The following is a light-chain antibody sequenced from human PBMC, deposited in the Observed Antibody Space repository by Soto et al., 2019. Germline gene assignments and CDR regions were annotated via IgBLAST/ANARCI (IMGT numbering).Light chain of an antibody. CDR1: QSVSSSY. CDR3: QQYNNWPIT. CDR2: GAS. V-gene: IGKV3D-15*01. Sequence: EIVLTQSPVTLSLSPGERATLSCRASQSVSSSYLAWYQQKPGQAPRLLIYGASTRASDTPARFSGSGSVTEFALTISSLQSEDFAVYYCQQYNNWPITFGQGTRLEIK. J-gene: IGKJ5*01.